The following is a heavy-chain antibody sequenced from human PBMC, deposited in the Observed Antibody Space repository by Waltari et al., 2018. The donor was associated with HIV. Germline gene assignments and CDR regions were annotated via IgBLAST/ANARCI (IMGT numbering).Heavy chain of an antibody. V-gene: IGHV3-21*01. Sequence: EVQLVESGGGLVKPGGSLRLSCAASGFTFSGSCVNWVRPAPGKGLEWVSSISSSSSYISYADSVKGRFTISRDNAKNSLYLQMNSLRAEDTAVYYCARDLRLRSPTYGMDVWGQGTTVTVSS. J-gene: IGHJ6*02. CDR3: ARDLRLRSPTYGMDV. D-gene: IGHD3-16*01. CDR1: GFTFSGSC. CDR2: ISSSSSYI.